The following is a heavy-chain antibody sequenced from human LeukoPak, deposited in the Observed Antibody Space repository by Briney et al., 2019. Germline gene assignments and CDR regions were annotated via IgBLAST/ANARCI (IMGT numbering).Heavy chain of an antibody. D-gene: IGHD3-22*01. CDR3: ARDIGYYYDSSGHPFGY. CDR2: IYYSGST. J-gene: IGHJ4*02. Sequence: PSETLSLTCTVSGGSIGSYYWSWIRQPPGKGLEWIGYIYYSGSTNYNPSLKSRVTISVDTSKNQFSLKLSSVTAADTAVYYCARDIGYYYDSSGHPFGYWGQGTLVTVSS. CDR1: GGSIGSYY. V-gene: IGHV4-59*01.